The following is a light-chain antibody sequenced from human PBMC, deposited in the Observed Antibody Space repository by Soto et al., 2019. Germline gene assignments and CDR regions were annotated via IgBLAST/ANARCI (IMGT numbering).Light chain of an antibody. J-gene: IGLJ2*01. CDR2: DVS. CDR3: SSYPTRTTLI. Sequence: QSVLTQPASVSGSPGQSITISCTGTSSDVGASNRVSWYQQHPGKAPKLMIYDVSNRPSGVSNRFSGSKSGNSASLTISRLQAEDEADYYCSSYPTRTTLIFGGGTKV. V-gene: IGLV2-14*03. CDR1: SSDVGASNR.